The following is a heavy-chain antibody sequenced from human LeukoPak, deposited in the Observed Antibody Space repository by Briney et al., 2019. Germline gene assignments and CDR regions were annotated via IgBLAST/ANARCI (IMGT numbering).Heavy chain of an antibody. CDR1: GGTFSSYT. CDR3: ARAYDLGNWFDP. D-gene: IGHD3-3*01. V-gene: IGHV1-69*02. J-gene: IGHJ5*02. CDR2: IIPILGIA. Sequence: ASVKVSCKASGGTFSSYTISWVRQAPGQGLEWMGRIIPILGIANYAQKFQGRVTITADKSTSTAYMELSSLRSEDTAVYYCARAYDLGNWFDPWGQRTLVTVSS.